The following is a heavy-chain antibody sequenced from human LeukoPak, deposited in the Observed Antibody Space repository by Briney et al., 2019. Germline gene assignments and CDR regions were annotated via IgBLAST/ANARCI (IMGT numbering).Heavy chain of an antibody. Sequence: GGSLRLSCSATGFTFSSYPMHWVRQAPGKGLEWVAVVSYDGSNKYYADSVKGRFTISRDNSKNTLYLQMNSLRAEDAAIYYCATIGDRRTGELYRIDYWGQGTLVTVSS. CDR2: VSYDGSNK. D-gene: IGHD7-27*01. CDR3: ATIGDRRTGELYRIDY. V-gene: IGHV3-30-3*01. CDR1: GFTFSSYP. J-gene: IGHJ4*02.